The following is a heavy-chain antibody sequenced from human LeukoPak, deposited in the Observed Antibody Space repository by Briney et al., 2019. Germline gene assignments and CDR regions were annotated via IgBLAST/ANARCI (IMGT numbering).Heavy chain of an antibody. CDR2: INSDGSRT. D-gene: IGHD5-24*01. CDR3: ARDAWMASTPLDY. J-gene: IGHJ4*02. Sequence: GGSLRLSCAASGFTFSNYWMHSVRQAPGKGLVWVSRINSDGSRTTYADSVKGRFTISRDNPQNTLYLQMNSLRAEDTALYYCARDAWMASTPLDYWGQGTLVTVSS. V-gene: IGHV3-74*01. CDR1: GFTFSNYW.